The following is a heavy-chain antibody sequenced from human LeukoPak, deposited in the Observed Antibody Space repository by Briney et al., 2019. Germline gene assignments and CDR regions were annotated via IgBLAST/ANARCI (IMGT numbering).Heavy chain of an antibody. Sequence: SETLSLTCTVSGGSISSYYWSWIRQPPGKGLEWIGYIYYSGSTNYNPSLKSRVTISVDTSKNQFSLKLSSVTAADTAVYYCARHFRGSHYFDYWGQGTLVTVSS. D-gene: IGHD3-10*01. V-gene: IGHV4-59*08. CDR1: GGSISSYY. J-gene: IGHJ4*02. CDR3: ARHFRGSHYFDY. CDR2: IYYSGST.